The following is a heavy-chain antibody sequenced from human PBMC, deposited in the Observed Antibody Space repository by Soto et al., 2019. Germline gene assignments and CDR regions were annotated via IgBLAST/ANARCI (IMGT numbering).Heavy chain of an antibody. CDR2: MNPSSGYT. Sequence: QVQLVQSGAEVKKPGASVRVSCKASGYTFTDYDINWVRLATGQGLEWMGWMNPSSGYTGYAQKFQGRVIMTWDTSISTAYMELSSLTSADTAVYYCARFVRHQLPTIDYWGQGALVTVSS. CDR1: GYTFTDYD. CDR3: ARFVRHQLPTIDY. J-gene: IGHJ4*02. V-gene: IGHV1-8*01. D-gene: IGHD1-26*01.